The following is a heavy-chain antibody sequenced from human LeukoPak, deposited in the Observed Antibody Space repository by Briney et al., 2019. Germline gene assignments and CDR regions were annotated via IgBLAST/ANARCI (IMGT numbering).Heavy chain of an antibody. Sequence: PGGSLRLSCAASGFTFSSYSMNWVRQAPGKGLEWVSYISSSGISIYYADSEKGRFTISRDKAKNSLYLQMNSLRAEDTAVYYCARDPTPTQLWFRGSFDYWGQGALVTVSS. CDR3: ARDPTPTQLWFRGSFDY. J-gene: IGHJ4*02. D-gene: IGHD5-18*01. CDR1: GFTFSSYS. CDR2: ISSSGISI. V-gene: IGHV3-48*01.